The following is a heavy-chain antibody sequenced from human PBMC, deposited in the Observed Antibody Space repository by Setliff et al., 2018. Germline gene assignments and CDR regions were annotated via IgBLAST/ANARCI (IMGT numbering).Heavy chain of an antibody. J-gene: IGHJ5*02. D-gene: IGHD2-2*01. CDR1: GYTFTSYA. CDR2: INTNTGNP. CDR3: ARDLGYCSRTSCHGDWFDP. V-gene: IGHV7-4-1*02. Sequence: GASVKVSCKASGYTFTSYAMSWMRQAPGQGLEWMGWINTNTGNPNYAQGFTGRFVFSLDTSVSTAYLQISSLKPEDTAVYYCARDLGYCSRTSCHGDWFDPWGQGTLGTVS.